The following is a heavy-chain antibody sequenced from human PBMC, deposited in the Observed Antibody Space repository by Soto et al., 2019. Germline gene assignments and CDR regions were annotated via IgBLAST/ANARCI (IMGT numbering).Heavy chain of an antibody. CDR2: IYPSDSDI. Sequence: GESLKISCKTSGYSFTSHWIAWVRQMPGKGLEWMGIIYPSDSDIRYRPSFQGQVTVSVDKSISTAYLQRGSLKASDTAVYYCAKDQCCSYDFWSGYPLLDDYYYYGMDVWGQGTTVTVSS. D-gene: IGHD3-3*01. CDR1: GYSFTSHW. V-gene: IGHV5-51*01. J-gene: IGHJ6*02. CDR3: AKDQCCSYDFWSGYPLLDDYYYYGMDV.